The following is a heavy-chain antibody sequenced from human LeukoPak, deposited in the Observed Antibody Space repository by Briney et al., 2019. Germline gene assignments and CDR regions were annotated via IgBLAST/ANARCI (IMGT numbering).Heavy chain of an antibody. CDR3: ARDLSYSSSWYLGHLDY. CDR2: INPNSGGT. V-gene: IGHV1-2*02. J-gene: IGHJ4*02. D-gene: IGHD6-13*01. Sequence: ASVKVSCKASGYTFTGYYMHWVRQAHGQGLEWMGWINPNSGGTNYAQKFQGRVTMTRDTSISTAYMELSRLRSDDTAVYYCARDLSYSSSWYLGHLDYWGQGTLVTVSS. CDR1: GYTFTGYY.